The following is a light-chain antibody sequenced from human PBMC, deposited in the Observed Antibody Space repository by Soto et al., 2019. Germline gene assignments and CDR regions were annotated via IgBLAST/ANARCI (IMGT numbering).Light chain of an antibody. CDR1: QSVSNNY. Sequence: EIVLTHSPGTLSLSPGERATLSCSASQSVSNNYLAWYQQKPGQAPRLLIYGASNRATGIPDRSSGSGSGTDFTLTISRLEPEDFAVYYCQQYGSSGTFGQGTKVDIK. CDR2: GAS. CDR3: QQYGSSGT. V-gene: IGKV3-20*01. J-gene: IGKJ1*01.